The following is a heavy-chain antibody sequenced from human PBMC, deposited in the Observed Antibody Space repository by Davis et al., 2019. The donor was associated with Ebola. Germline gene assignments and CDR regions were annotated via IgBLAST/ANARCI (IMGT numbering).Heavy chain of an antibody. V-gene: IGHV1-46*01. D-gene: IGHD3-22*01. CDR3: ARAPHYYDSSGYPPGY. J-gene: IGHJ4*02. Sequence: ASVKVSCKASGYTFTSYYMHWVRQAPGQGLKWMGIINPSGGSTSYAQKFQGRVTMTRDTSISTAYMELSRLRSDDTAVYYCARAPHYYDSSGYPPGYWGQGTLVTVSS. CDR2: INPSGGST. CDR1: GYTFTSYY.